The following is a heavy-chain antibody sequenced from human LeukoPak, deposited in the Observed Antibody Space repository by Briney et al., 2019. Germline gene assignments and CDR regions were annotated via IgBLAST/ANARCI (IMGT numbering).Heavy chain of an antibody. V-gene: IGHV4-34*01. J-gene: IGHJ4*02. CDR2: INHSGST. CDR3: ARMDTSFDY. Sequence: PSETLSLTCAVYGGSFSGYYRSWIRQPPGKGLEWIGEINHSGSTNYNPSLKSRVTISVDTSKNQFSLKLSSVTAADTAVYYCARMDTSFDYWGQGTLVTVSS. D-gene: IGHD2-2*01. CDR1: GGSFSGYY.